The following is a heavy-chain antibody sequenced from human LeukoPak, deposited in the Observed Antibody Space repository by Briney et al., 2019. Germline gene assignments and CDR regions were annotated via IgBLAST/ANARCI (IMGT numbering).Heavy chain of an antibody. CDR3: AREGAGTLFTFAI. CDR2: IYTSGST. Sequence: SETLSLTCSVSGGSIISYYWTWIRQPAGKGLEWIGHIYTSGSTNYNPSLKSRVIISVDKSKNHFSLKLNSVTAADTAVYYCAREGAGTLFTFAIWGQGTMVTVSS. J-gene: IGHJ3*02. D-gene: IGHD3-10*01. V-gene: IGHV4-4*07. CDR1: GGSIISYY.